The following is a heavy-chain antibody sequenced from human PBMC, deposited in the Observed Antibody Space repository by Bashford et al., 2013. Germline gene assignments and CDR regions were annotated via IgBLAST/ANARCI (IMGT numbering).Heavy chain of an antibody. CDR2: IYYSGST. CDR3: VRTPSVTVGGCSSQAT. CDR1: GGSISSGGYY. J-gene: IGHJ1*01. D-gene: IGHD5-12*01. V-gene: IGHV4-31*03. Sequence: SETLSLTCTVSGGSISSGGYYWSWIRQHPGKGLEWIGYIYYSGSTYYNPSLKSRVTISVDTSKNQFSLKLSSVTAADTAVYYCVRTPSVTVGGCSSQATWGQGPWSTVS.